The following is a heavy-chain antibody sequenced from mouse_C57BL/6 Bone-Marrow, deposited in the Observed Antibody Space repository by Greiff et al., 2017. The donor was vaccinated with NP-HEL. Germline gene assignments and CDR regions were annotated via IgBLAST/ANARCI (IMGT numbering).Heavy chain of an antibody. Sequence: DVQLVESGGGLVQPGGSLKLSCAASGFTFSDYGMAWVRQAPRKGPEWVAFLSNLAYSIYYADTVTGRFTISRENAKNTLYLEMSSLRSEDTAMYYCARHDGYSYYYAMDYWGQGTSVTVSS. V-gene: IGHV5-15*01. CDR3: ARHDGYSYYYAMDY. CDR2: LSNLAYSI. CDR1: GFTFSDYG. J-gene: IGHJ4*01. D-gene: IGHD2-3*01.